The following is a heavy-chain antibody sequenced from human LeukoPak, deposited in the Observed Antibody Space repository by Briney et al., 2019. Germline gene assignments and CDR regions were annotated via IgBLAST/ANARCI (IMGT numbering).Heavy chain of an antibody. V-gene: IGHV4-34*01. CDR1: GGSFSGYY. CDR3: ARCQDIVLSLSSDP. CDR2: INHSGST. Sequence: SETLSLTCAVYGGSFSGYYWSWIRQPPGKGLEWIGEINHSGSTNYNPSLKSRVTISVDTSKNQFSLKLSSVTAADTAVYYCARCQDIVLSLSSDPWGQGTLVTVSS. D-gene: IGHD2-8*01. J-gene: IGHJ5*02.